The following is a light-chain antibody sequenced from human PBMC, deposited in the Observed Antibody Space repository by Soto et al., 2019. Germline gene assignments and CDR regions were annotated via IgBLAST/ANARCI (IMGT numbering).Light chain of an antibody. CDR3: QHYGNSVT. CDR2: GES. CDR1: QSFSISY. V-gene: IGKV3-20*01. Sequence: EIVLTQSPGTLSLSPGERATLSCRSSQSFSISYLAWYQQKPGQAPRLVFYGESTRATGFPDRFSGSGSGTDFTLTISRLEPEVFAVYYCQHYGNSVTFGGGTKVEIK. J-gene: IGKJ4*01.